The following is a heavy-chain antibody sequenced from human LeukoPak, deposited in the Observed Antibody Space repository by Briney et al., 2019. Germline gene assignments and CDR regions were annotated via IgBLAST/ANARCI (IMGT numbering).Heavy chain of an antibody. Sequence: SETLSLTCTVSGGSISSYYWSWIRQPAGKGLEWIGRIYTSGSTNYNPSLKSRVTMSVDTSKNQFSLKLSSVTAADTAVYYCARERDTAMDYYYYYYVDVWGKGTTVTVSS. D-gene: IGHD5-18*01. CDR2: IYTSGST. J-gene: IGHJ6*03. CDR3: ARERDTAMDYYYYYYVDV. V-gene: IGHV4-4*07. CDR1: GGSISSYY.